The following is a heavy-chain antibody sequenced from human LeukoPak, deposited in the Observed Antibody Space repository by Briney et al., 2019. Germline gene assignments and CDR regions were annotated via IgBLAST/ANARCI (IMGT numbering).Heavy chain of an antibody. V-gene: IGHV3-53*01. D-gene: IGHD4-23*01. J-gene: IGHJ4*02. CDR3: ARLGFSTVGMDY. CDR1: GFTVSSNY. Sequence: GGSLRLSCAASGFTVSSNYMSWVRQAPGKGLEWVSVIYSGGSTYYADSVKGRFTISRDNSKNTLYLQMNSLRDEDTAVYYCARLGFSTVGMDYWGQGTLVTVSS. CDR2: IYSGGST.